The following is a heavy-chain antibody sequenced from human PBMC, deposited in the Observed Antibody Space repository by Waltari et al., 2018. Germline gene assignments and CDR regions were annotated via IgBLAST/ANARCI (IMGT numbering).Heavy chain of an antibody. D-gene: IGHD2-2*01. J-gene: IGHJ4*02. CDR2: IDPSDSFR. CDR1: GYSFTSHW. V-gene: IGHV5-10-1*01. Sequence: EVQLVQSGPAVKKPEESLRISSEGSGYSFTSHWISWVRQMPGKGLEWVGRIDPSDSFRNYGPAFEGHVTISVDQSLRTAYLQWDSLKASDTAIYYCVRHRTTYPLEIDYWGQGTLVTVSS. CDR3: VRHRTTYPLEIDY.